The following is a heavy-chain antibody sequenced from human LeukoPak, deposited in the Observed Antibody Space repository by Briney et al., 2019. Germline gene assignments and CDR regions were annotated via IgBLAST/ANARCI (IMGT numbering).Heavy chain of an antibody. V-gene: IGHV5-51*01. J-gene: IGHJ4*02. CDR2: IYPDDSDI. Sequence: GESLKISCKGSGYRFIHYWIGWVRQMPGRGLESVGIIYPDDSDIKYSPSFQGQVTISADKSISTAYLQWSSLKASDTAMYYCARQTLGVRGGEWDYWGQGTLVTVSS. CDR1: GYRFIHYW. D-gene: IGHD3-10*01. CDR3: ARQTLGVRGGEWDY.